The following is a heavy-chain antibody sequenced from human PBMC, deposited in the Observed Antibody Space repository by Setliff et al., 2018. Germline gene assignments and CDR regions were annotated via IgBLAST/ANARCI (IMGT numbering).Heavy chain of an antibody. Sequence: PSETLSLTCTVSGGSVSDSTYYWGWVRQPPGKGLEWIGSIYYSGSTYYNPSLRSRVTMSVDSSKNQFSLKLSSVTAADTAVYYCARGGTYRYFDYWGQGALVTVSS. CDR1: GGSVSDSTYY. J-gene: IGHJ4*02. CDR3: ARGGTYRYFDY. CDR2: IYYSGST. V-gene: IGHV4-39*07.